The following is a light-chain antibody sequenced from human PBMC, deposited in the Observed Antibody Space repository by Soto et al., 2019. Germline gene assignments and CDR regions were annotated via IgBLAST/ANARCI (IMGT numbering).Light chain of an antibody. CDR1: QDISNY. Sequence: DIQMTQSPSSLSASVGDRVTITCQASQDISNYLNWYQQKPGKAPKLLIYDAPNLETGVPPRFTGSGSGTDFTFTISSLQPEEIATYYCQQYDNLPLTFGGGTKVEIQ. CDR2: DAP. V-gene: IGKV1-33*01. J-gene: IGKJ4*01. CDR3: QQYDNLPLT.